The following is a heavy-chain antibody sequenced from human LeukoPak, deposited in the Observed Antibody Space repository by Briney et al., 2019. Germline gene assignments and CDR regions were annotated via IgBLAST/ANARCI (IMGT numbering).Heavy chain of an antibody. CDR3: ARVGLNYYYYYGMDV. CDR2: IKQDGSEK. CDR1: GFTFSSYW. Sequence: GGSLRLSCAASGFTFSSYWMSWVRQAPGKGLEWVANIKQDGSEKYYVDSVKGRFTISRDNAKNSLYLQMNSLRAEDTAVYYCARVGLNYYYYYGMDVWGQGTTVTVSS. V-gene: IGHV3-7*01. J-gene: IGHJ6*02.